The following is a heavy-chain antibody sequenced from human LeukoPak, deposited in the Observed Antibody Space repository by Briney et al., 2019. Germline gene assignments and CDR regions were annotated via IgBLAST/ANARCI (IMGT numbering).Heavy chain of an antibody. CDR2: ISYDGSNK. J-gene: IGHJ4*02. Sequence: PGRSLRLSCAASGFTFSSYAMHWVRQAPGKGLEWVAVISYDGSNKYYADSVKGRFTISRDNAKKSLYLQMNSLRAEDTAVYYCARARGLSDYWGQGTLVTVSS. D-gene: IGHD3-10*01. CDR3: ARARGLSDY. CDR1: GFTFSSYA. V-gene: IGHV3-30*04.